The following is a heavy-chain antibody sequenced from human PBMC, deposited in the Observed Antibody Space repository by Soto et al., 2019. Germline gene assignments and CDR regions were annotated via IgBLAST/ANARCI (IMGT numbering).Heavy chain of an antibody. D-gene: IGHD6-19*01. CDR2: IHYTGNT. Sequence: KASETLSLTCTVSSGSISSYYWSWIRQPPGKGLEWIGYIHYTGNTDSNPSLKGRVTLSIDPSWNQFSLKLRSVTAADTAVYYCARVEQWLLSDYWGQGTLVTAPQ. CDR1: SGSISSYY. V-gene: IGHV4-59*01. CDR3: ARVEQWLLSDY. J-gene: IGHJ4*02.